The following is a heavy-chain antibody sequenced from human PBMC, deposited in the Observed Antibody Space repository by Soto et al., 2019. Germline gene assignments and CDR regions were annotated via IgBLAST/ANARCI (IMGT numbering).Heavy chain of an antibody. D-gene: IGHD6-19*01. Sequence: VQLVESGGGVVQPGRSLRLSCAASGFTFSSYVMHWVRQAPGKGLEWVAVISYDGSNKYYADSVKGRFTISRDNSKNTLYLQMNSLRAEDTAVYYCAKDLAVGDYWGQGTLVTVSS. J-gene: IGHJ4*02. V-gene: IGHV3-30*18. CDR1: GFTFSSYV. CDR2: ISYDGSNK. CDR3: AKDLAVGDY.